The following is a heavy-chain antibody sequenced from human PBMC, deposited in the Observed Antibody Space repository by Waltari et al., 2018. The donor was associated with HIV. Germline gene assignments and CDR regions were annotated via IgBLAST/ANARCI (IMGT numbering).Heavy chain of an antibody. D-gene: IGHD6-19*01. CDR1: GGSISSSSYY. CDR3: ARNPEDSSGWYTPYKWFDP. CDR2: IYYSGST. V-gene: IGHV4-39*01. Sequence: QLQLQESGPGLVKPSETLSLTCTVSGGSISSSSYYWGWIRQPPGKGLEWIGSIYYSGSTNYNPSLKSRVTISVDTSKNQFSLKLSSVTAADTAVYYCARNPEDSSGWYTPYKWFDPWGQGTLVTVSS. J-gene: IGHJ5*02.